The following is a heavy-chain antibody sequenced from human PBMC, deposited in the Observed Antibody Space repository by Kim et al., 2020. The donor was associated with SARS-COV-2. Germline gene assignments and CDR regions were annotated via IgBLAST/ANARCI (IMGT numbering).Heavy chain of an antibody. V-gene: IGHV3-66*01. D-gene: IGHD5-18*01. Sequence: GGSLRLSCAASGFTVSSNYMSWVRQAPGKGLEWVSVIYSGGSTYYADSVKGRFTISRDNSKNTLYLQMNSLRAEDTAVYYCASSPQLWVGSVDYWGQGTLVTVSS. CDR1: GFTVSSNY. J-gene: IGHJ4*02. CDR2: IYSGGST. CDR3: ASSPQLWVGSVDY.